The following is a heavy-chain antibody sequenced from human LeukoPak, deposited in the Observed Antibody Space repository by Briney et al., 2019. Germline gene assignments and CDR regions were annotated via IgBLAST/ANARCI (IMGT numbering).Heavy chain of an antibody. J-gene: IGHJ4*02. CDR3: ARDKWSGFDY. V-gene: IGHV4-61*02. D-gene: IGHD3-3*01. Sequence: PSETLSLTCTVSGGSISSGSYYWSWIRQPAGKGLEWIGRIYTSGSSNYNPSLKSRVTISVDTSKNQVPLKLSSVTAADTAVYYCARDKWSGFDYWGQGTLVTVSS. CDR2: IYTSGSS. CDR1: GGSISSGSYY.